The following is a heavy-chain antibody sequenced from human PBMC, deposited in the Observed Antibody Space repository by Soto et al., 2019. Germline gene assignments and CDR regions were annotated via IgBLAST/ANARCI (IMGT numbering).Heavy chain of an antibody. J-gene: IGHJ4*02. CDR2: IVVGSGNT. Sequence: SVKVSCKASGFTFTNSAVQWVRQARGQRLEWIGWIVVGSGNTNYAQKFQERVTITRDMSTSTAYMELSSLRSEDTAVYYCARDARITMVRGVIFGSDYWGQGTLVTVSS. V-gene: IGHV1-58*01. CDR1: GFTFTNSA. CDR3: ARDARITMVRGVIFGSDY. D-gene: IGHD3-10*01.